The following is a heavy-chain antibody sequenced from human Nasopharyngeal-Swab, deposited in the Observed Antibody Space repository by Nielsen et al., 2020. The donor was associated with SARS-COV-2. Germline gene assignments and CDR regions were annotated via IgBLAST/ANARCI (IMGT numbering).Heavy chain of an antibody. J-gene: IGHJ4*02. CDR2: VSYDRADK. D-gene: IGHD1-26*01. Sequence: GESLKISCAASGFTFSSYGMHWVRQAPGKGLEWVAFVSYDRADKYYADSVKGRFTISRDNSRNTVYLQINSLRAEDTAVYFCARGNGSPTYFEYWGQGTLVTVSS. V-gene: IGHV3-30*03. CDR1: GFTFSSYG. CDR3: ARGNGSPTYFEY.